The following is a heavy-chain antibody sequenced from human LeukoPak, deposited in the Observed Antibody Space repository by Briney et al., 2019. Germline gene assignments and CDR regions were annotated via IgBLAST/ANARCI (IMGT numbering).Heavy chain of an antibody. CDR1: GXTFSIYV. Sequence: GGSLRLSCAASGXTFSIYVVSWVRQAPGRGLEWVSGISGSGGSTYYADSVKGRFTISRDNSKNTLYLQMNSLRADDTAVYYCAKEVDSANYWGQGTLVTVSS. V-gene: IGHV3-23*01. CDR3: AKEVDSANY. D-gene: IGHD3/OR15-3a*01. CDR2: ISGSGGST. J-gene: IGHJ4*02.